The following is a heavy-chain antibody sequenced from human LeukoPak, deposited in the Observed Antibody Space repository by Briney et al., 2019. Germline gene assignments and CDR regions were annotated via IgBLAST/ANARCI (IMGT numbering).Heavy chain of an antibody. V-gene: IGHV1-69*04. D-gene: IGHD6-13*01. J-gene: IGHJ6*02. Sequence: SVKVSRKASGGTFSSYAISWVRQAPGQGLEWMGRIIPILGIANYAQKFQGRVTITADKSTSTAYMELSSLRSEDTAVYYCASTYSSSWPYYYGMDVWGQGTTVTVSS. CDR3: ASTYSSSWPYYYGMDV. CDR1: GGTFSSYA. CDR2: IIPILGIA.